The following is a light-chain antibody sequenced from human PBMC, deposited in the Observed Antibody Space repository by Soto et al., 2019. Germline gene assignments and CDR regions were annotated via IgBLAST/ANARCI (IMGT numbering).Light chain of an antibody. Sequence: ETVMTQSPVTLSVSPGEGATLSCRASQSVSGNLAWYQQKPGQVPRLLIYYSSTRATGIPARFSGSGSGTEFTLTISSLQSEDSAVYYCQQYNNWPFTFGQGTKVYIK. V-gene: IGKV3-15*01. CDR1: QSVSGN. CDR2: YSS. CDR3: QQYNNWPFT. J-gene: IGKJ2*01.